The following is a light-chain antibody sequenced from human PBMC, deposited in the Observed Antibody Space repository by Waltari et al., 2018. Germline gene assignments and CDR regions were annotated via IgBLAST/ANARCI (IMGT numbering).Light chain of an antibody. CDR2: GAS. J-gene: IGKJ1*01. CDR1: QSVGTY. CDR3: QKYERLPAT. V-gene: IGKV3-20*01. Sequence: EIVLTQSPGTLSLSPGERATLSCRDSQSVGTYLAWYQQTPGQAPRLLIYGASNRAAGIPDRFSGSGSGTDFSLTISRLEPEDCAVYYCQKYERLPATFGQGTKVEIK.